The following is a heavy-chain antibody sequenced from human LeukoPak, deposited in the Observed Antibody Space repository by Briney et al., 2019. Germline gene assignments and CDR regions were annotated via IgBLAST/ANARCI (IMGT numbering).Heavy chain of an antibody. V-gene: IGHV3-21*01. D-gene: IGHD6-6*01. CDR1: GFTFSSYS. CDR2: ISSSSSYI. CDR3: ARGAYSSSSSFDY. J-gene: IGHJ4*02. Sequence: GGSLRLSCAASGFTFSSYSMNWVRQAPGKGLEWVSSISSSSSYIYYAGSVKGRFTISRDNAGNSLYLQMYSLRAEDTAVYYCARGAYSSSSSFDYWGQGTLVTVSS.